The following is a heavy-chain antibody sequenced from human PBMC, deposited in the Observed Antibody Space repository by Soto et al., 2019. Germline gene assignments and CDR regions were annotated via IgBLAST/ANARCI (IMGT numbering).Heavy chain of an antibody. V-gene: IGHV2-5*02. CDR3: AHRVGLQGNWNGGYFDF. J-gene: IGHJ4*02. CDR1: GFSLSTGGVG. D-gene: IGHD1-1*01. Sequence: QITLKESGPTRVRPTQTLTLTCTFSGFSLSTGGVGVGWIRQSPGKALEELALIYWDDDKRYSPSLKSRLTITKDTFNNQVVLTMTNMDPVDTGTYYCAHRVGLQGNWNGGYFDFWGQGALVTVSS. CDR2: IYWDDDK.